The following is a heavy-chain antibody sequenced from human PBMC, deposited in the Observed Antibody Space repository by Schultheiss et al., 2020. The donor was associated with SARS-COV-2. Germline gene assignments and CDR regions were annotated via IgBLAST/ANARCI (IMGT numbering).Heavy chain of an antibody. V-gene: IGHV3-21*03. CDR3: TTGSYCSSTSCYGDYYYYGMDV. CDR1: GFTFSSYA. Sequence: GGSLRLSCAASGFTFSSYAMSWVRQAPGKGLEWVSSISSSSSYIYYADSVKGRFTISRDNSKNTLYLQMNSLKTEDTAVYYCTTGSYCSSTSCYGDYYYYGMDVWGQGTTVTVSS. J-gene: IGHJ6*02. D-gene: IGHD2-2*01. CDR2: ISSSSSYI.